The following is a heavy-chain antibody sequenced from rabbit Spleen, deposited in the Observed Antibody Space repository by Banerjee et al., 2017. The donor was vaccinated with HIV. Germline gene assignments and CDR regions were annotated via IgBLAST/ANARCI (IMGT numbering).Heavy chain of an antibody. CDR2: ISSDGST. J-gene: IGHJ6*01. D-gene: IGHD4-1*01. CDR1: GFSFSNNYV. V-gene: IGHV1S40*01. CDR3: ARDTDSGGLHFVL. Sequence: VESGGGLVKPGASLTLTCTASGFSFSNNYVMCWVRQAPGKGLEWIGCISSDGSTYYASWVNGRFTISKTSSTTVTLQMTSLTVADTATYFCARDTDSGGLHFVLWGQGTLVTVS.